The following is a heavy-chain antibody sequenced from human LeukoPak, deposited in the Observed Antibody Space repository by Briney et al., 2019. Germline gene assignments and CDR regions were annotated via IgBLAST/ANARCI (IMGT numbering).Heavy chain of an antibody. CDR1: GGTFSSYA. V-gene: IGHV1-69*06. CDR2: IIPIFGTA. D-gene: IGHD6-19*01. CDR3: ASPYSSGWSISRYGFQH. J-gene: IGHJ1*01. Sequence: ASVKVSCKASGGTFSSYAISWVRQAPGQGLEWMGGIIPIFGTANYAQKFQGRVTITADKSTSTAYMELSSLRSEDTAVYYCASPYSSGWSISRYGFQHWGQGTLVTVSS.